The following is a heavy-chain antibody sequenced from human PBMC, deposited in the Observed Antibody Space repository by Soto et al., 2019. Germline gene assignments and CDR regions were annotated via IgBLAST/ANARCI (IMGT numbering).Heavy chain of an antibody. CDR1: GGSISSGGYS. CDR2: IYHSGST. J-gene: IGHJ4*02. Sequence: TSETLSLTCAVSGGSISSGGYSWSWIRQPPGKGLEWIGYIYHSGSTYYNPSLKSRVTISVDRSKNQFSLKLSSVTAADTAVYYCARASRRDYDSSGSRFDYWGQATLVPSPQ. V-gene: IGHV4-30-2*01. D-gene: IGHD3-22*01. CDR3: ARASRRDYDSSGSRFDY.